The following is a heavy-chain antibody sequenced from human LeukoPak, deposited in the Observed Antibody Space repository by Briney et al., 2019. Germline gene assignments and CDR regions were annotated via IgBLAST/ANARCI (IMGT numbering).Heavy chain of an antibody. D-gene: IGHD3-10*01. CDR2: ISGSGGST. J-gene: IGHJ4*02. V-gene: IGHV3-23*01. CDR3: AKEKQTGMYYFDY. CDR1: GFTFNTYA. Sequence: GGSLRLSCAVSGFTFNTYAMTWVRQAPGKGLEGVSIISGSGGSTDYADSVRGRFTISRDNSKNTLYLQMNSLRAEDTAVYYCAKEKQTGMYYFDYWGQGTLVTVSS.